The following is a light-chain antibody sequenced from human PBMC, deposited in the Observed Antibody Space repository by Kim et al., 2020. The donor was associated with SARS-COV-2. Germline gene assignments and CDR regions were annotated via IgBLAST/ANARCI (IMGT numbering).Light chain of an antibody. V-gene: IGKV3-15*01. J-gene: IGKJ1*01. CDR3: QQYSHWPS. CDR1: QKINSN. CDR2: DAS. Sequence: EIEMTQSPDTLSVSPGERATLSCRASQKINSNLAWYQQKSGQAPRLLIYDASTRATGIPARFSGSGSGTEFTLTITSLQSADSAIYYCQQYSHWPSFGQGTKVDIK.